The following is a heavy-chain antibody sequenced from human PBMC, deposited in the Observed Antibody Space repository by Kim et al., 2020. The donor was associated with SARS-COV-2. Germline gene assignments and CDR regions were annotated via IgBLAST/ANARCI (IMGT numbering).Heavy chain of an antibody. CDR1: GGTFSSYA. D-gene: IGHD6-6*01. CDR2: IIPIFGTA. V-gene: IGHV1-69*13. Sequence: SVKVSCKASGGTFSSYAISWVRQAPGQGLEWMGGIIPIFGTANYAQKFQGRVTITADESTSTAYMELSSLRSEDTAVYYCASSPSISEYYFDYWGQGTLVTVSS. J-gene: IGHJ4*02. CDR3: ASSPSISEYYFDY.